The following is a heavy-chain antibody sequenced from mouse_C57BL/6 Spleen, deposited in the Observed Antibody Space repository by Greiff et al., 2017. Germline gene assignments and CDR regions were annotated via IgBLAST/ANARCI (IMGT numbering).Heavy chain of an antibody. V-gene: IGHV1-4*01. D-gene: IGHD2-13*01. CDR3: SCTCYCDSRDYYYFDY. CDR2: INPSSGYN. J-gene: IGHJ2*01. Sequence: VQLQQSGPELARPAPSVRMSCKVSGYSFTSYNMHWVKQRPGQGLEWIGYINPSSGYNKYNQKFKDKATLTADKSSSTAFMQLNSLTSEDSAVDYYSCTCYCDSRDYYYFDYRGQGTTLTASS. CDR1: GYSFTSYN.